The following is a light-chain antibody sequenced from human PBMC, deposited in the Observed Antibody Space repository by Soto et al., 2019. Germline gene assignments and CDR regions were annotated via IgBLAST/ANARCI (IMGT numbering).Light chain of an antibody. CDR3: QQYGRSPFT. CDR2: GAS. V-gene: IGKV3-20*01. Sequence: ESVLTQSAGTLYLSPGERATLSCRASQSVSSSYLAWYQQKPGQAPRLLIYGASSRATGIPGRFSGSGSGKDFALSISRLEPEDFAVYYCQQYGRSPFTFGAGTKVDIK. J-gene: IGKJ3*01. CDR1: QSVSSSY.